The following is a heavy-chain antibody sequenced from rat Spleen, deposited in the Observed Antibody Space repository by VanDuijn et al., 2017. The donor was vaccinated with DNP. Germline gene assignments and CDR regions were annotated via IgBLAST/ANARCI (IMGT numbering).Heavy chain of an antibody. CDR3: ARHPNDYYSAHWYFDF. D-gene: IGHD1-1*01. CDR2: ISTGGGNT. CDR1: GFTFSNYY. J-gene: IGHJ1*01. V-gene: IGHV5-25*01. Sequence: EVQLVESGGGLVQPGRSMKLSCAASGFTFSNYYMAWVRQAPTKGLEWVASISTGGGNTYYRDSVKGRFTISRDNAKSTLYLQMDSQRSEDTATYYCARHPNDYYSAHWYFDFWGPGTMVTVSS.